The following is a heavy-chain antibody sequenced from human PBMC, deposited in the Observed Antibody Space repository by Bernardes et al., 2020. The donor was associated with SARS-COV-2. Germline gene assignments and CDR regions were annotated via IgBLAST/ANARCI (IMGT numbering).Heavy chain of an antibody. CDR1: GFTFSSYA. V-gene: IGHV3-23*01. Sequence: GGSLRLSCAASGFTFSSYAMSWVRQAPGKGLEWVSAISGSGGSTYYADSVKGRFTISRDNSKNTLYLQMNSLRAEDTAVYYCAKAAHYYYGSGNYYKPSPEAFDIWGQGTMVTVSS. CDR2: ISGSGGST. J-gene: IGHJ3*02. CDR3: AKAAHYYYGSGNYYKPSPEAFDI. D-gene: IGHD3-10*01.